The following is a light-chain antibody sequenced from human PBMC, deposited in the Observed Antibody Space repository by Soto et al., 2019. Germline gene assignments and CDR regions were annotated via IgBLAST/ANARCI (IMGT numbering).Light chain of an antibody. V-gene: IGKV1-9*01. J-gene: IGKJ4*01. CDR1: QGISSY. Sequence: DIQLTQSPSFLSASVGDRVTITCRASQGISSYLAWYQQKPGKAPKLLIYAASTLQSGVPSRFSGSGSCTAFTLTISSLQPEDFATYYCQQLNSYPLTFGGGTKVEIK. CDR2: AAS. CDR3: QQLNSYPLT.